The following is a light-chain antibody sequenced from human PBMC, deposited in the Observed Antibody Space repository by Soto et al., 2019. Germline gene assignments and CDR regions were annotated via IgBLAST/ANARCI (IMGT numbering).Light chain of an antibody. CDR3: QQYKTESWT. J-gene: IGKJ1*01. Sequence: DIQMTQFPSTLSASVGDRVTITVRASQSISTRLAWFQQKSWEAPNLLIHKASSLESGVPSRFSGRGSGTEFPLNSSILQPDDFASYYCQQYKTESWTFGQGTNVEI. CDR2: KAS. V-gene: IGKV1-5*03. CDR1: QSISTR.